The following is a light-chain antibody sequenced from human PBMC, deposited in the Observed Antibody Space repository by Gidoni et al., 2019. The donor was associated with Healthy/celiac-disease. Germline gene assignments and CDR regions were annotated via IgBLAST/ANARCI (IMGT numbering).Light chain of an antibody. CDR2: DAS. CDR3: QQRSNWPA. J-gene: IGKJ1*01. Sequence: EIVLTQSPATLSLSPGERATLSCRASQSVSSYLAWYQQKPGQAPRRLIYDASNRATGIPARFSGSGSGTDFTLTISSLEQEDFAVYYCQQRSNWPAFGQGTKVEIK. CDR1: QSVSSY. V-gene: IGKV3-11*01.